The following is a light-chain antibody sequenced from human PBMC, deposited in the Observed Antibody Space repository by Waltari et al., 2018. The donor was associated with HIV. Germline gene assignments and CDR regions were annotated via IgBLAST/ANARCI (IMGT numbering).Light chain of an antibody. CDR3: QQRTPVA. Sequence: EIVLTQSPATLSLSPGQRAPLSCRASPSIGSYLAWYQQKPGQAPRLLIFDASNKATGTPARFSGSGSGTDFTLTISSLEAEDFAVYYCQQRTPVAFGQGTRLEIK. CDR2: DAS. V-gene: IGKV3-11*01. J-gene: IGKJ5*01. CDR1: PSIGSY.